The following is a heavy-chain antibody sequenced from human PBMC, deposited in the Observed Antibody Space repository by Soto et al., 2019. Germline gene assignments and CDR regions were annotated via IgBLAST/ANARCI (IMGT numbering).Heavy chain of an antibody. J-gene: IGHJ3*02. Sequence: SETLSLTXTVSGGSIISYXCSWIRQPPGKGLEWIGYIYYSGSTNYNPSLKSRVTISVDTSKNQFSLKLSSVTAADTAVYYCARGRGTWIHDAFDIWGKGIXXTXSS. CDR1: GGSIISYX. CDR2: IYYSGST. V-gene: IGHV4-59*01. CDR3: ARGRGTWIHDAFDI. D-gene: IGHD1-1*01.